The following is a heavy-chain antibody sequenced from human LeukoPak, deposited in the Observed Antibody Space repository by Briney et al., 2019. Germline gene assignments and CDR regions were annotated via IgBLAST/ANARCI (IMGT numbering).Heavy chain of an antibody. CDR3: AKDLFGSGSYEY. CDR1: GFSFSTAD. CDR2: LRSGGNDK. J-gene: IGHJ4*02. V-gene: IGHV3-30*02. Sequence: GGSLRLSCAASGFSFSTADMHWVRQAPGKGLEWVAFLRSGGNDKYYAGSVKGRFTISRDNSKNTLFLQMNGLRAEDTAVYYCAKDLFGSGSYEYWGQGTLVTVSS. D-gene: IGHD3-10*01.